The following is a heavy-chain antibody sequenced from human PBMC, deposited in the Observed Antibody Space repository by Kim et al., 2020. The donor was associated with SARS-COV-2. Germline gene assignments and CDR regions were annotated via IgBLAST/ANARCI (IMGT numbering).Heavy chain of an antibody. CDR2: INHSGST. Sequence: SETLSLTCAVYGGSFSGYYWSWIRQPPGKGLEWIGEINHSGSTNYNPSLKSRVTISVDTSKNQFSLKLSSVTAADTAVYYCARVGPRGGSGYYPNDYWGQGTLVTVSS. CDR1: GGSFSGYY. V-gene: IGHV4-34*01. J-gene: IGHJ4*02. D-gene: IGHD3-22*01. CDR3: ARVGPRGGSGYYPNDY.